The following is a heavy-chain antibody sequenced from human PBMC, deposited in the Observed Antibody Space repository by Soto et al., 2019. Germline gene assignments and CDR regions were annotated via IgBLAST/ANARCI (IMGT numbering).Heavy chain of an antibody. CDR1: GGSISSSSYY. CDR3: ARRGIDEVEYFQH. J-gene: IGHJ1*01. CDR2: IYYSGST. V-gene: IGHV4-39*01. D-gene: IGHD3-16*01. Sequence: SETLSLTCTVSGGSISSSSYYWGWIRQPPGKGLEWIGSIYYSGSTYYNPSLKSRVTISVDTSKNQFSLKLSSVTAADTAVYYCARRGIDEVEYFQHWGQGTLVTVSA.